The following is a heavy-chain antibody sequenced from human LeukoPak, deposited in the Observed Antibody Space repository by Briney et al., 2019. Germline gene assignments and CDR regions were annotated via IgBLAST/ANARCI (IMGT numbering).Heavy chain of an antibody. Sequence: GGSLRLSCAASGFTVSSNYMSWVRQAPGKGLEWVSVIYSGGSTYYADSVKGRFTISRDNSKNTLYLQMNSLRAEDTAVYYCARHYPPYGSGTPRVYYGMDVWGQGTTVTVSS. V-gene: IGHV3-66*04. CDR3: ARHYPPYGSGTPRVYYGMDV. CDR2: IYSGGST. J-gene: IGHJ6*02. CDR1: GFTVSSNY. D-gene: IGHD3-10*01.